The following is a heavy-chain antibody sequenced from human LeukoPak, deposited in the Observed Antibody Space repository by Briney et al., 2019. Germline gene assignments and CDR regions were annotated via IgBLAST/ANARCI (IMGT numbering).Heavy chain of an antibody. Sequence: SGPTLVKPTQTLTLTCTLSGFSLSTSGMRVSWIRQPPGKALEWLARIDWDDDKFYSTSLKTRLTISKDTSKNQVVLTMTNMDPVDTATYDCARAGDYGVDAFDIWGQGTMVTVSS. CDR3: ARAGDYGVDAFDI. J-gene: IGHJ3*02. V-gene: IGHV2-70*04. CDR1: GFSLSTSGMR. D-gene: IGHD4-17*01. CDR2: IDWDDDK.